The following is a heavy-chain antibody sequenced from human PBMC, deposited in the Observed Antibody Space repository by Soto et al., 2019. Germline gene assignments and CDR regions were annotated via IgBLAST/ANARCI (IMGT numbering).Heavy chain of an antibody. Sequence: EVLLLESGGGLTQPGGSLRLACAASGVSFSSYAMSWVRQAPPQGLEWVSSSSISGGRTYYADSVKGRFSISRDNSANAVYLDMDNLRAEDTGIYYCAKAFYYDPSGQYTDTYFDSWGHGALGTVSS. CDR2: SSISGGRT. CDR1: GVSFSSYA. V-gene: IGHV3-23*01. D-gene: IGHD3-22*01. CDR3: AKAFYYDPSGQYTDTYFDS. J-gene: IGHJ4*01.